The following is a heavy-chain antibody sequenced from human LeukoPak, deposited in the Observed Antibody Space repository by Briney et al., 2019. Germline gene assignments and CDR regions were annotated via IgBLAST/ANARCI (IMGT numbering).Heavy chain of an antibody. CDR3: ARDAAAGLVY. CDR1: GFTVSSNY. V-gene: IGHV3-66*01. CDR2: IYSGGST. D-gene: IGHD6-13*01. Sequence: GGSLRPSCAASGFTVSSNYMSWVRQAPGKGLEWVSVIYSGGSTYYADSVKGRFTISRDNSKNTLYLQMNSLRAEDTAVYYCARDAAAGLVYWGQGTLVTVSS. J-gene: IGHJ4*02.